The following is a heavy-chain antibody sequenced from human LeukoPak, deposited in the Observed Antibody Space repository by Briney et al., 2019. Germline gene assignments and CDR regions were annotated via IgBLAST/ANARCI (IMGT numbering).Heavy chain of an antibody. J-gene: IGHJ1*01. D-gene: IGHD3-3*01. CDR3: AKGGPYFGVVIIEYFQH. Sequence: GGSLRLSCAASGFTFSSYDMSWVRQAPGKGLEWVSAISGSGGSTYYADSVKGRFTVSRDISKNTLYLQMNGLRAEDTAVYYCAKGGPYFGVVIIEYFQHWGQGTLVTVSS. V-gene: IGHV3-23*01. CDR1: GFTFSSYD. CDR2: ISGSGGST.